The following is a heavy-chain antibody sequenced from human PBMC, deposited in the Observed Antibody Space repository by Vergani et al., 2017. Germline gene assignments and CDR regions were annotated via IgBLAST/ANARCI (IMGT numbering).Heavy chain of an antibody. D-gene: IGHD2-2*01. Sequence: QVQLQQWGAGLLKPSETLSLTCAVYGGSFSGYYWSWIRQPPGKGLEWIGETNHSGSTNSNPSLKRRVTLSVDTSKNQFSVKLSSVTAADTAVYDCARGGGYCSSTSCERPGGERTYYYYCGMDVWGQGTTVTVSS. CDR1: GGSFSGYY. J-gene: IGHJ6*02. CDR2: TNHSGST. V-gene: IGHV4-34*01. CDR3: ARGGGYCSSTSCERPGGERTYYYYCGMDV.